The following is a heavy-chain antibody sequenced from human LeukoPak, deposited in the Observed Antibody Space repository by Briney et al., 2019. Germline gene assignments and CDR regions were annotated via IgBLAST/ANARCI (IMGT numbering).Heavy chain of an antibody. V-gene: IGHV3-11*04. J-gene: IGHJ4*02. CDR3: VRDGSSWGNFDY. CDR2: ISSSGNII. D-gene: IGHD7-27*01. Sequence: GGSLRLSCAASGFTFSDYFMSWIRQAPGKGLEWVSYISSSGNIIYYADSVKGRFTISRDNAKNSLYLQMNSLRTEDTAVYYCVRDGSSWGNFDYWGQGTLVSVSS. CDR1: GFTFSDYF.